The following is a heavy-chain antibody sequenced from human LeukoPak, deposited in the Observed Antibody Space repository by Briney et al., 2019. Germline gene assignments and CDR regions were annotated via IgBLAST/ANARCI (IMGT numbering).Heavy chain of an antibody. D-gene: IGHD2-2*01. CDR2: LSSIISPI. CDR3: ASVGYCSSTSCYHYFDY. V-gene: IGHV3-48*04. J-gene: IGHJ4*02. CDR1: GFTFSSYS. Sequence: GGSLSLSCAASGFTFSSYSMNWVRQAPGKLREWVASLSSIISPIYYRDSVKGRFTISIDNAKNSLYLQMNSLRAEDTAVYYCASVGYCSSTSCYHYFDYWGPGTLVTVSS.